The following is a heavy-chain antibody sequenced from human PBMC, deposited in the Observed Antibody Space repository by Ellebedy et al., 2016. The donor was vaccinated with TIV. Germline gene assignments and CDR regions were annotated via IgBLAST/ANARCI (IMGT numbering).Heavy chain of an antibody. CDR1: GYTFTSYY. V-gene: IGHV1-46*01. CDR3: AIRYSSGWSLDY. D-gene: IGHD6-19*01. CDR2: INPSGGRT. J-gene: IGHJ4*02. Sequence: ASVKVSCXASGYTFTSYYMHWVRQAPGQGPEWMGIINPSGGRTSYAQKFQGRVTMTRDTSTSTVYMELSSLRSEDTAVYYCAIRYSSGWSLDYWGQGTLVTVSS.